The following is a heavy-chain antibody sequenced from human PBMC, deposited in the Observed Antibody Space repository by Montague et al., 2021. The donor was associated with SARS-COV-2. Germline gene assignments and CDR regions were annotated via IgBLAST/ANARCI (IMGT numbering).Heavy chain of an antibody. J-gene: IGHJ6*02. CDR3: ASHCGGGRCYFGMDV. CDR2: ISHGGGT. V-gene: IGHV4-34*01. Sequence: SETLSLTCHVYGGSFSSYWSWIRQPPGRGLEWVGQISHGGGTNYXPSLKSRVTISVDTSKNQVSLKLSSVTAADTAVYYCASHCGGGRCYFGMDVWGQGTTVTVSS. CDR1: GGSFSSY. D-gene: IGHD2-15*01.